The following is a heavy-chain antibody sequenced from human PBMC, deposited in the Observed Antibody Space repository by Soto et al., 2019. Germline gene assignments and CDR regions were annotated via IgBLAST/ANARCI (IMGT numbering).Heavy chain of an antibody. Sequence: GGSLRLSCAASGFTLSSHSMNWVRQAPGKGLEWVSFIGSNSHYIYYADSVKGRFTISRDNAKNSVYLQMNSLRAEDTAVYYCARDRTTGTTYAWDAFDTWGQGSMVTVSS. V-gene: IGHV3-21*06. J-gene: IGHJ3*02. D-gene: IGHD1-1*01. CDR1: GFTLSSHS. CDR3: ARDRTTGTTYAWDAFDT. CDR2: IGSNSHYI.